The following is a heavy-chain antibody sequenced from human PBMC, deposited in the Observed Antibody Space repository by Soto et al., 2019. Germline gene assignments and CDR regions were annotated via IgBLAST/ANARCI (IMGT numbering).Heavy chain of an antibody. Sequence: QVQLVQSGAEVKKPGSSVKVSCKASGGTFSSYAISWVRQAPGQGLEWMGGIIPIFGTANYAQKFQGRVTSTADESTRKAYMELNSVRSEDTAVYCGAGGEGVVHYGMDVWGQGTTVTVSS. CDR2: IIPIFGTA. D-gene: IGHD2-15*01. V-gene: IGHV1-69*12. CDR1: GGTFSSYA. CDR3: AGGEGVVHYGMDV. J-gene: IGHJ6*02.